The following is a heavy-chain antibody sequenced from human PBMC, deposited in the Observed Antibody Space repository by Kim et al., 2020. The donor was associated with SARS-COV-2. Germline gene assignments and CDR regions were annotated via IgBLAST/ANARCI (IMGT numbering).Heavy chain of an antibody. J-gene: IGHJ4*02. Sequence: TNYAQKLQGRVTMTTDPSTSTAYMELRSLRSDDTAVYYCARGDVDTAMDYWGQGTLVTVSS. V-gene: IGHV1-18*01. CDR2: T. CDR3: ARGDVDTAMDY. D-gene: IGHD5-18*01.